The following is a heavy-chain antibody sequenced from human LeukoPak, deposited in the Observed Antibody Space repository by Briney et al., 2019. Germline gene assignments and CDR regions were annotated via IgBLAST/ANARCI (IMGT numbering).Heavy chain of an antibody. CDR3: ARDLYYYDSSGSSSWFDP. V-gene: IGHV4-61*02. D-gene: IGHD3-22*01. Sequence: SQTLSLTCSVSGASISSGTFYWSWIRQPAGEGLEWIGRINPRGNTDYNPSLKSRVTVSVDTSKNQFSLKLSSVTAADTAVYYCARDLYYYDSSGSSSWFDPWGQGTLVTVSS. J-gene: IGHJ5*02. CDR1: GASISSGTFY. CDR2: INPRGNT.